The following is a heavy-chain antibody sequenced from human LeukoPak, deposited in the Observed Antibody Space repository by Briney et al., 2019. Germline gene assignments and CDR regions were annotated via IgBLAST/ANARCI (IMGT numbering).Heavy chain of an antibody. CDR2: ISGSGGST. Sequence: GRSLRLSCAASGFTFSSYAMSWVRQAPGKGLEWVSAISGSGGSTYYADSVKGRFTVSRDNSKNTLYLQMNSLKTEDTAVYYCTTDAGLRSGDYWGQGTLVTVSS. V-gene: IGHV3-23*01. CDR1: GFTFSSYA. CDR3: TTDAGLRSGDY. J-gene: IGHJ4*02. D-gene: IGHD4-17*01.